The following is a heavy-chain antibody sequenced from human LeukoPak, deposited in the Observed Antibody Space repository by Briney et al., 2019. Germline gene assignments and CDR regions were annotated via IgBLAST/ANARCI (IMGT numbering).Heavy chain of an antibody. CDR2: ISSSSSYI. Sequence: GGSLRLSCAASGFTFSSHSMNWVRQAPGKGLEWVSSISSSSSYIYYADSVKGRFTISRDNAKNSLYLQMNSLRAEDTAVYYCARALVGAEIDYWGQGTLVTVSS. CDR3: ARALVGAEIDY. D-gene: IGHD1-26*01. CDR1: GFTFSSHS. J-gene: IGHJ4*02. V-gene: IGHV3-21*01.